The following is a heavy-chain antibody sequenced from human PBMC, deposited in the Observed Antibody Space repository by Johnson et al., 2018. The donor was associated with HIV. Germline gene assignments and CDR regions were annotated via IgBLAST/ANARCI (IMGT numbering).Heavy chain of an antibody. Sequence: VQLVESGGGVVHPGRSLRLSCAASGFTFSSYAMHWVRQAPGKGLEWVANIKQDGSEKYYVDYVKGRFTISRDNAKNTLYLQMNSLRAEDTAVYYCARSSTVVTPHDIWGQGTMVTVSS. CDR1: GFTFSSYA. D-gene: IGHD4-23*01. J-gene: IGHJ3*02. CDR3: ARSSTVVTPHDI. CDR2: IKQDGSEK. V-gene: IGHV3-7*01.